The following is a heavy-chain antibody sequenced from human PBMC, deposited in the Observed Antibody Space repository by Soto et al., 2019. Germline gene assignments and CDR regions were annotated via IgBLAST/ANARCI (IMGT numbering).Heavy chain of an antibody. CDR2: INPSGGST. D-gene: IGHD6-19*01. Sequence: ASVKVSCKASGYTFTSYYMHWVRQAPGQGLEWMGIINPSGGSTSYAQKFQGRVTMTRDTSTSTVYMELSSLRSEDTAVYYCASDFIALFGTHDYHYDVMAFWAQGTTVPV. J-gene: IGHJ6*02. CDR1: GYTFTSYY. V-gene: IGHV1-46*01. CDR3: ASDFIALFGTHDYHYDVMAF.